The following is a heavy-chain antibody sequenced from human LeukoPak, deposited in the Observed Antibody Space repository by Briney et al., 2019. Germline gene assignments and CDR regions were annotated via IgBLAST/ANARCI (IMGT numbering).Heavy chain of an antibody. D-gene: IGHD6-13*01. CDR2: IHYSGST. V-gene: IGHV4-59*08. CDR1: GGSISSYY. CDR3: ARLPIAAAGPFDY. J-gene: IGHJ4*02. Sequence: SETLSLTCTVSGGSISSYYWSWIRQPPGKGLEWIGYIHYSGSTNYNPSLKSRVTISVDTSKNQFSLKLSSVTAADTAVYYCARLPIAAAGPFDYWGQGTLVTVSS.